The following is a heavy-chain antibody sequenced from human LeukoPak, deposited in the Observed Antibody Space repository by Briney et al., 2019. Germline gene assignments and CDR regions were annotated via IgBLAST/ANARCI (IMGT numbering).Heavy chain of an antibody. CDR1: GFTFSDHY. D-gene: IGHD6-13*01. J-gene: IGHJ6*03. Sequence: GGSLRLSCAASGFTFSDHYMDWVRQAPGKGLEWVGRTRNKANSYTTEYAASVKGRFTISRDDSKNSLYLQMNSLKTEDTAVYYCARVSISSWYYYYYMDVWRKGTTVTVSS. CDR2: TRNKANSYTT. CDR3: ARVSISSWYYYYYMDV. V-gene: IGHV3-72*01.